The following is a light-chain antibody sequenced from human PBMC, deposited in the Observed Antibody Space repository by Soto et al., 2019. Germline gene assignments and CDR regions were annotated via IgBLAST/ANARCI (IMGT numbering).Light chain of an antibody. J-gene: IGKJ5*01. V-gene: IGKV1-33*01. CDR3: QQLNSYPIT. Sequence: DIQMTQSPSTLSASVGDRVTITCQASQDISNYLNWYQQKLGKAPKLLIYDASNLETGVPSRFSGSGSGTDFTLTISSLQPEDFATYYCQQLNSYPITFGQGTRLEIK. CDR1: QDISNY. CDR2: DAS.